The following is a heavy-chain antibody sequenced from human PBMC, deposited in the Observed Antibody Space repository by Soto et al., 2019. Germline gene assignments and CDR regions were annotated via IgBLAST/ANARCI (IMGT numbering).Heavy chain of an antibody. CDR2: IYYSGST. D-gene: IGHD2-15*01. Sequence: QVQLQESGPGLVKPSETLSLTCTVSGGSISSYYWSWIRQPPGKGLEWIGYIYYSGSTNYNPSLSSLVTVSVDTSKSQFSLKLSSVTAADTAVYSWARKPCGGSGGSCYSGGYYYYYNGMDVWGQGTTVTVSS. CDR1: GGSISSYY. V-gene: IGHV4-59*01. CDR3: ARKPCGGSGGSCYSGGYYYYYNGMDV. J-gene: IGHJ6*02.